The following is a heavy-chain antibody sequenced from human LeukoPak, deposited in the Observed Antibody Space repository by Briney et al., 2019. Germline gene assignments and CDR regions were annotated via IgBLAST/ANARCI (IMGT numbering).Heavy chain of an antibody. CDR2: IYPGDSDT. CDR3: ARSAPTPTHRTNWSAP. J-gene: IGHJ5*02. CDR1: GYSFTSYW. Sequence: KFGESLKISCKGSGYSFTSYWIGWVRQIPGKGLEWMGIIYPGDSDTRYSPSFQGQVTISADKSISTAYLQWSSLKASDTAMYYSARSAPTPTHRTNWSAPSGQATPVTLSS. D-gene: IGHD1/OR15-1a*01. V-gene: IGHV5-51*01.